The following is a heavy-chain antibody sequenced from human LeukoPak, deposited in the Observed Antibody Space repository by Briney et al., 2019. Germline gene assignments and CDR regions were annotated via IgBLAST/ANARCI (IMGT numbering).Heavy chain of an antibody. V-gene: IGHV4-61*02. CDR3: VRGYYDSSGYYYGDAFDI. D-gene: IGHD3-22*01. CDR2: IYTSGST. Sequence: SQTLSLTCTVSGGSISSGSYYWSWIRQPAGKGLEWIGRIYTSGSTNYNPSLKSRVTISVDTSKNQFSLKLSSVTAADTAVYYCVRGYYDSSGYYYGDAFDIWGQGTMVTVSS. CDR1: GGSISSGSYY. J-gene: IGHJ3*02.